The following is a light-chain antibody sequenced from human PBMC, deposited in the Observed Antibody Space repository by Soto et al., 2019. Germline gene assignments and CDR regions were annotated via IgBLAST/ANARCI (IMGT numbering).Light chain of an antibody. Sequence: QSALTQPRSVSGSPGQSVAISCTGTSSDVGGYRYVSWDQHLPGKAPKLIIYNVDQRPSGVPDRFSGSKSGNSSSLTISGLQTDDDSDYYCCSYSGSYTLVVCGGGTKLTVL. CDR3: CSYSGSYTLVV. J-gene: IGLJ3*02. CDR1: SSDVGGYRY. V-gene: IGLV2-11*01. CDR2: NVD.